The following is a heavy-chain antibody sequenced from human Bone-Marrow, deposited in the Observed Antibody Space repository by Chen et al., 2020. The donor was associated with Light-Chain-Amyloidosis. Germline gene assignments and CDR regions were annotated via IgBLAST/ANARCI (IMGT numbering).Heavy chain of an antibody. CDR1: GFNFSSFG. CDR2: VSGSTVST. J-gene: IGHJ4*02. CDR3: TRKGGYFDF. Sequence: EVQLVESGGGLVQPGGSLRLSWATSGFNFSSFGMSWVRQAPGKGLEWVSTVSGSTVSTYYAGAVKGRFIISRDNSNSTLYLQMNSLRAGDTAVYFCTRKGGYFDFWGQGSLVTVSS. V-gene: IGHV3-23*04. D-gene: IGHD3-10*01.